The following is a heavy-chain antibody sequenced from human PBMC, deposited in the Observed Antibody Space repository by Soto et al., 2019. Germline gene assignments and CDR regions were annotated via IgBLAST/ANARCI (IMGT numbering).Heavy chain of an antibody. J-gene: IGHJ6*02. D-gene: IGHD1-7*01. V-gene: IGHV3-53*01. CDR1: GFTVSSNY. CDR2: IYSGGST. CDR3: ARDRWNYMLLATGYYYGMDV. Sequence: GGSLRLSCAASGFTVSSNYMSWFRQAPGKGLEWVSVIYSGGSTYYADSVKGRFTISRDNSKNTLYLQMNSLRAEDTAVYYCARDRWNYMLLATGYYYGMDVWGQGTTVTVSS.